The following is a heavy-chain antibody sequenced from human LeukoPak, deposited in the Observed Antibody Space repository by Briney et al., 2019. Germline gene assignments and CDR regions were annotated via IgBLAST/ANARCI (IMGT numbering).Heavy chain of an antibody. D-gene: IGHD3-22*01. J-gene: IGHJ4*02. V-gene: IGHV4-39*01. Sequence: PSETLSLTCTVSGGSISSSSYYWGWIRQPPGKGLEWIGSIYYSGSTYYNPSLKSRVTISVDTSKNQFSLKLSSVTAADTAVYYCARYAIYDSSGYKTYYFDYWGQGTLVTVSS. CDR2: IYYSGST. CDR3: ARYAIYDSSGYKTYYFDY. CDR1: GGSISSSSYY.